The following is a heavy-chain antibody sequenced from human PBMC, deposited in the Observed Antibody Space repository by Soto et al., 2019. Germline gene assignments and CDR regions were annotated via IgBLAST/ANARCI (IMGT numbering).Heavy chain of an antibody. CDR2: ISAYDGKT. D-gene: IGHD3-3*01. J-gene: IGHJ5*02. CDR3: ARDPHELWTSYWIDP. V-gene: IGHV1-18*01. CDR1: GYTFNTYG. Sequence: QVQLLQSGAEVKKPGASVKVSCKTSGYTFNTYGINWVRQAPGQGLELMGWISAYDGKTTYAEKFQGRVTMTTDTSTSTAYMELRSLRSDDTAVYYCARDPHELWTSYWIDPCGQGTPVTVSS.